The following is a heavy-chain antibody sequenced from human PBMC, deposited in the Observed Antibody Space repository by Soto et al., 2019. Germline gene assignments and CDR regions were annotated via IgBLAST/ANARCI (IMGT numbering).Heavy chain of an antibody. J-gene: IGHJ6*02. CDR2: INPSGGST. V-gene: IGHV1-46*01. Sequence: ASVKVSCKAPGYTLTSYYMHWVRQAPGQGLEWMGIINPSGGSTNYAQKFQGRVTMTRDTSTSTVYMELSSLRSDDTAVYYCAREGVAPYYYYGMDIWGQGTPVTAP. CDR3: AREGVAPYYYYGMDI. D-gene: IGHD5-12*01. CDR1: GYTLTSYY.